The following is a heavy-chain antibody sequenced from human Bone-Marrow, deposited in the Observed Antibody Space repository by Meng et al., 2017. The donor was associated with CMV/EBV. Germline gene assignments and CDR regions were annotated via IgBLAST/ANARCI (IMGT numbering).Heavy chain of an antibody. J-gene: IGHJ6*02. CDR2: IKQDGSEK. V-gene: IGHV3-7*01. CDR3: TRSMDV. Sequence: GESLKISCAASGFSFSNYWMTWVRQAPGKGLEWVANIKQDGSEKYYVASVKGRFTISRDNAKNSLYLQMNDLRGDDTAVYYCTRSMDVWGQGTTVTVSS. CDR1: GFSFSNYW.